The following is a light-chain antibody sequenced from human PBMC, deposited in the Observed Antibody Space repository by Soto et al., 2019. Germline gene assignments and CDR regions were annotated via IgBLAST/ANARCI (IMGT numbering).Light chain of an antibody. V-gene: IGKV1-39*01. CDR3: QQSYSTPQT. CDR1: QTISNY. CDR2: AAS. J-gene: IGKJ1*01. Sequence: DIPMTQSPSSLSASVGDRVTITCRASQTISNYLNWYQQKPGKAPNLLIYAASSLQSGVPSRFSGSGSGTDFTLTISSLQPEDFATYYCQQSYSTPQTFGQGTKVEIQ.